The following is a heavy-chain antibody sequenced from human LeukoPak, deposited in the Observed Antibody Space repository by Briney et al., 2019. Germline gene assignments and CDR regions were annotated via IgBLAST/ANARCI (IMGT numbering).Heavy chain of an antibody. V-gene: IGHV4-4*07. CDR2: VYTSGTT. CDR3: ARSTGWSSDLFDY. CDR1: GGSTSGYY. J-gene: IGHJ4*02. Sequence: PSETLSLTCTVSGGSTSGYYWNWIRQPAGKGLEWIGRVYTSGTTNYSPSLKSRITMSVDTSKNQFSLRLISVTAADTAVYYCARSTGWSSDLFDYWGQGALVTVSS. D-gene: IGHD6-19*01.